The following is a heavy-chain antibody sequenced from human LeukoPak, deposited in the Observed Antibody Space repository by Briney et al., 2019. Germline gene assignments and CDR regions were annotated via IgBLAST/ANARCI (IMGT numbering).Heavy chain of an antibody. CDR1: GFTFSSYA. D-gene: IGHD6-13*01. Sequence: GGSLGLSCSASGFTFSSYAMHWVRQAPGKGLEYVSGVSSSGGSTYYADSVKGRFTISRDNSKNTMYAQMSSLRAEDTAVYYCVRLSGSWNYFDYWGQGALVTVSS. CDR2: VSSSGGST. CDR3: VRLSGSWNYFDY. V-gene: IGHV3-64*05. J-gene: IGHJ4*02.